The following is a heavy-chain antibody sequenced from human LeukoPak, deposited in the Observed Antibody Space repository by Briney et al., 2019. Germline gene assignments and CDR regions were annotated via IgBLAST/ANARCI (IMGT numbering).Heavy chain of an antibody. CDR1: GYTFTSYD. CDR2: ISAYNGNT. CDR3: ARDIAAAVFDY. J-gene: IGHJ4*02. D-gene: IGHD6-13*01. Sequence: ASVKVSCKASGYTFTSYDINWVRQAPGQGLEWMGWISAYNGNTNYAQKLQGRVTMTTDTSTSTAYMELRSLRSDDTAVYYCARDIAAAVFDYWGQGTLVTVSS. V-gene: IGHV1-18*01.